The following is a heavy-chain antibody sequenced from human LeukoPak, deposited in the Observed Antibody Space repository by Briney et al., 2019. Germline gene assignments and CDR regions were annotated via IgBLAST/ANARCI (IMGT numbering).Heavy chain of an antibody. CDR3: AREGVTYFYDSSGST. CDR1: GFIFSSYS. J-gene: IGHJ5*02. V-gene: IGHV3-21*01. Sequence: PGGSLRLSCAASGFIFSSYSMNWVRQAPGKGLEWVSSISSSSSYIYYADSVMGRFTISRDNAKNSLYLQMNSLRAEDTAVYYCAREGVTYFYDSSGSTWGQGTLVTVSS. CDR2: ISSSSSYI. D-gene: IGHD3-22*01.